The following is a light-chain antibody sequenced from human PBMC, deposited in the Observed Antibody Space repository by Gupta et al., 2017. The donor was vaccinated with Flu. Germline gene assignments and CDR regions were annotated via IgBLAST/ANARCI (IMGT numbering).Light chain of an antibody. J-gene: IGKJ1*01. Sequence: EIVVTQSPATLSVCPGEGVTLHCRASESVSSNLAWYQQKLGQAPRLLIYGASTRATGIPARFSGSGSETEFTLSISSLQSEDFAVYYGQQYYTWPRFGQGTRVEIK. CDR2: GAS. CDR3: QQYYTWPR. V-gene: IGKV3-15*01. CDR1: ESVSSN.